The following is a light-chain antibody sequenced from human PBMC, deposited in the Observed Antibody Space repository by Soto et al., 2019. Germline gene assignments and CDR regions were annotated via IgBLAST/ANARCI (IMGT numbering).Light chain of an antibody. CDR1: SSDVGGYNY. V-gene: IGLV2-8*01. CDR2: EVN. J-gene: IGLJ1*01. CDR3: TSYAGGNNV. Sequence: QSALTQPPSASGSPGQSVTISCTGTSSDVGGYNYVSWYQQYPGEVPKLMVYEVNKRPSGVPDRFSGSKSGNTASLTVSGLQAEDEADYYCTSYAGGNNVFGTGTNLTVL.